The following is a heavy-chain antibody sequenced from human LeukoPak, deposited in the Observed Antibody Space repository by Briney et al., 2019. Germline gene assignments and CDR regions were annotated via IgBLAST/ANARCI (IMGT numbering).Heavy chain of an antibody. V-gene: IGHV3-23*01. J-gene: IGHJ4*02. CDR1: GVTFSSHA. Sequence: GGSLRLSCTASGVTFSSHAMTWVRQAPGKGLEWGSSITGSGGSTFYAASVKGRFTISRDNSKNTLYLQMNSLRATWQSVSYCAKASEYYSSGSYPIGGFYWGQGTLVTVSS. CDR2: ITGSGGST. D-gene: IGHD3-10*01. CDR3: AKASEYYSSGSYPIGGFY.